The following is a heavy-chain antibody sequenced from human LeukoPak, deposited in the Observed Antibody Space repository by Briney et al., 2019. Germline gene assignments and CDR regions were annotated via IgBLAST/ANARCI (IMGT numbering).Heavy chain of an antibody. D-gene: IGHD6-19*01. Sequence: GGSLRLSCSASGFPFSSYAMHWVRQAPGKGLEYVSAISDSGGSTYYADSVKGRFTISRDNSKNTLYLQMDSLRAEDTAVYYCAKRIAVVGPYFDYWGQGTLVTVSS. CDR2: ISDSGGST. J-gene: IGHJ4*02. V-gene: IGHV3-64*04. CDR3: AKRIAVVGPYFDY. CDR1: GFPFSSYA.